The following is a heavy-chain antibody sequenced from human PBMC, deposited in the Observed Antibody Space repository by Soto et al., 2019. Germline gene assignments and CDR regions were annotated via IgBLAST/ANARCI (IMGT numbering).Heavy chain of an antibody. J-gene: IGHJ4*02. CDR2: IYYSGST. CDR3: AKTRSSWSDFDY. V-gene: IGHV4-39*01. Sequence: XILSIAFAVSGGAISSTNYDWGFIRQTPGKGLEWIGSIYYSGSTYYNPSLKSRVSISVDTSKNQFSLKLSSATAAVTAVYYCAKTRSSWSDFDYWDERAVGTVST. D-gene: IGHD6-13*01. CDR1: GGAISSTNYD.